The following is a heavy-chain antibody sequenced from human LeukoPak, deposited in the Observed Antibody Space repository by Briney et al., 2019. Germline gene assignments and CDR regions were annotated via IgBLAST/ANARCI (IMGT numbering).Heavy chain of an antibody. D-gene: IGHD5-12*01. CDR3: ARVSWANVVATPNFNFDY. V-gene: IGHV1-2*02. CDR1: GYTFTGYY. CDR2: INPNSGGT. Sequence: ASVKVSCKASGYTFTGYYMHWVRQAPGQGLEWMGWINPNSGGTNYAQKFQGRVTMTRDTSISTAYMELSRLRSDDTAVYYCARVSWANVVATPNFNFDYWGQGTLVTVSS. J-gene: IGHJ4*02.